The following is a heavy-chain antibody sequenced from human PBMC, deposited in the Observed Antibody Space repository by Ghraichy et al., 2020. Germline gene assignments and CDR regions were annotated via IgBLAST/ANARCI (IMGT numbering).Heavy chain of an antibody. V-gene: IGHV4-39*01. J-gene: IGHJ4*02. D-gene: IGHD6-19*01. CDR3: ARHVRSWGAFIAVAGIDYFDY. Sequence: SETLSLTCTVSGGSISSSSYYWGWIRQPPGKGLEWIGSIYYSGTTYYNPSLKGRVTISVDTSKNQFSLKRSSVTAADTAVYYCARHVRSWGAFIAVAGIDYFDYWGQGTLVTVSS. CDR2: IYYSGTT. CDR1: GGSISSSSYY.